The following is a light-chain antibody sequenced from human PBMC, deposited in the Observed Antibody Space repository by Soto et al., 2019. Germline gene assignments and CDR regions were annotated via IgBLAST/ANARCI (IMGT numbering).Light chain of an antibody. CDR2: DVS. Sequence: QSVLTQPASVSGSPGQSITISCTGTSSDVGGYNYVSWYQHHPGKAPKLMIFDVSNRSSGVSNRFSGSKSGNTASLTISGLQAEDEADYYCTSYTTSSTVVFGGGTQLTVL. CDR3: TSYTTSSTVV. V-gene: IGLV2-14*03. CDR1: SSDVGGYNY. J-gene: IGLJ2*01.